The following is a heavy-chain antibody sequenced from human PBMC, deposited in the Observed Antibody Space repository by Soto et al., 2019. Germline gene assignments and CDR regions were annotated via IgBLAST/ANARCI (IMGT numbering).Heavy chain of an antibody. CDR2: INHSGST. Sequence: QVQLQQWGAGLLKPSETLSLTCAVYGGSFSGYYWSWIRQPPGKGLEWIGEINHSGSTNYNPSLKSRVTISVDTSKNQFSLKLSSVTAADTAVYYCARAFADILTGRRIDYWGQGTLVTVSS. CDR1: GGSFSGYY. J-gene: IGHJ4*02. D-gene: IGHD3-9*01. CDR3: ARAFADILTGRRIDY. V-gene: IGHV4-34*01.